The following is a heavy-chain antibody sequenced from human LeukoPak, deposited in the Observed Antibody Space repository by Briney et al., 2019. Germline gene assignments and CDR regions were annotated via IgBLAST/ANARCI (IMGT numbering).Heavy chain of an antibody. CDR3: ARVFGYYDSSDLGY. CDR1: GYTFTGYY. V-gene: IGHV1-2*02. CDR2: VNPNSGGT. D-gene: IGHD3-22*01. J-gene: IGHJ4*02. Sequence: ASVKVSCKASGYTFTGYYMHWVRQAPGQGLEWMGWVNPNSGGTNYAQKFQGRVTMTRDTSISTAYMELSRLRSDDTAVYYCARVFGYYDSSDLGYWGQGTLVTVSS.